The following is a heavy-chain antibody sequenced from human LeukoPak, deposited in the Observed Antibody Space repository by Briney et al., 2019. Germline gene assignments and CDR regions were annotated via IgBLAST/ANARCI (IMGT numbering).Heavy chain of an antibody. CDR2: LNPRSGDT. CDR1: GYTFTSYD. Sequence: ASVKVSCKASGYTFTSYDINWVRQATGQGLEWMGYLNPRSGDTGYAQKFQGRVTMTWDTSISIAYMELSSLRSEDTAVYYCARDFRFSDYWGQGTLVTVSS. CDR3: ARDFRFSDY. J-gene: IGHJ4*02. V-gene: IGHV1-8*01.